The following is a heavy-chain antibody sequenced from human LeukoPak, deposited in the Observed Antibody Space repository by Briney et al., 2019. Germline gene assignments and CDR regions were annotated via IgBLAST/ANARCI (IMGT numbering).Heavy chain of an antibody. Sequence: ASVKVSCKASGYTFTGYYMHWVRQAPGQGLEWMGWINPNSGGTNYAQKFQGRVTMTRDTSISTAYMELSRLRSDGTAVYYCARVKNYYDSSGYLFYFDYGGQGTLVTVSS. CDR1: GYTFTGYY. CDR2: INPNSGGT. V-gene: IGHV1-2*02. J-gene: IGHJ4*02. D-gene: IGHD3-22*01. CDR3: ARVKNYYDSSGYLFYFDY.